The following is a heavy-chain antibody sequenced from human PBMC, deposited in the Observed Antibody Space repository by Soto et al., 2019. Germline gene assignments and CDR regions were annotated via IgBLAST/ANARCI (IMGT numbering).Heavy chain of an antibody. J-gene: IGHJ4*02. CDR1: GFRFSSTD. D-gene: IGHD2-21*01. Sequence: EVLLVESGGGLVHPGGSLRLSCTASGFRFSSTDMHWVRQVSGKGLEWVSGFGRVGDTYYSDSVRGRFTVSRENDNNSFHLQMNNLRAGDTAVYYCARRFCVGGTCPGIGLDYWGRGTLVTVSS. V-gene: IGHV3-13*01. CDR2: FGRVGDT. CDR3: ARRFCVGGTCPGIGLDY.